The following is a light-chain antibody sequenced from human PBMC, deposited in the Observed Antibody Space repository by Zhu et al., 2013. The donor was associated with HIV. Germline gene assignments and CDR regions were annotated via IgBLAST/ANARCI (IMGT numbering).Light chain of an antibody. V-gene: IGKV1-5*01. CDR3: LQHHSYPYT. Sequence: DIQMSQSPSTLSASVGDTITITCRASQSINNWVAWYQQKPGKAPKLLIYAASTLKYGVPSRFSGSGSGTEFTLTINILQPEDFATYYCLQHHSYPYTFGPGTKLQIK. CDR1: QSINNW. CDR2: AAS. J-gene: IGKJ2*01.